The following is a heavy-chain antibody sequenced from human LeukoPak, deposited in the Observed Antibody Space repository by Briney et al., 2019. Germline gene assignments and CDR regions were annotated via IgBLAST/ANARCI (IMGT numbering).Heavy chain of an antibody. D-gene: IGHD3-22*01. CDR3: ARVLYYYDSSGSRGLYYYYGMDV. V-gene: IGHV4-34*01. Sequence: SETLSLTCAVYGGSFSGYYWSWIRQPPGKGLEWIGEINHSGSTNYNPSLKSRVTISVDTSKNQFSLKLSSVTAADTAVYYCARVLYYYDSSGSRGLYYYYGMDVWGQGTTVTVSS. J-gene: IGHJ6*02. CDR2: INHSGST. CDR1: GGSFSGYY.